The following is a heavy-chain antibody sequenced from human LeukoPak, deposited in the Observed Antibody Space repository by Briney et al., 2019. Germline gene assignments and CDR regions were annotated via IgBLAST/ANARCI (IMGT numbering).Heavy chain of an antibody. D-gene: IGHD3-22*01. V-gene: IGHV4-4*02. J-gene: IGHJ4*02. CDR3: ARDRDYDSSGYYLDY. CDR1: GGSISSSNW. CDR2: IYHSGST. Sequence: PSGTLSLTCAVSGGSISSSNWWSWVRQPPGKGLEWIGEIYHSGSTNYNPSLKSRVTISVDKSKNQFSLKLSSVTAADTAVYYCARDRDYDSSGYYLDYWGQGTLVTVSS.